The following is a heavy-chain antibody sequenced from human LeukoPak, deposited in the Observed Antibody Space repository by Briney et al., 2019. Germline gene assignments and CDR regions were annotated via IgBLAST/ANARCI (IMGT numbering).Heavy chain of an antibody. CDR2: IYYSGST. V-gene: IGHV4-59*08. J-gene: IGHJ3*02. D-gene: IGHD3-22*01. Sequence: SETLSLTCTVSGGSISSYYWSWIRQPPGKGLEWIGYIYYSGSTNYNPSLKSRVTISVDTSKNQFSLKLSSVTAADTAVYYCARQTQEEGYYYDSSGYPSPYAFDIWGQGTMVTVSS. CDR3: ARQTQEEGYYYDSSGYPSPYAFDI. CDR1: GGSISSYY.